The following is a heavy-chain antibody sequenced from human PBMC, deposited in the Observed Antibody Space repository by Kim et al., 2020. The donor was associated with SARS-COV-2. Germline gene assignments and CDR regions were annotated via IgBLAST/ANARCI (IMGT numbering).Heavy chain of an antibody. J-gene: IGHJ3*02. V-gene: IGHV1-24*01. Sequence: ASVKVSCKVSGYTLTELSMHWVRQAPGKGLEWMGGFDPEDGETIYAQKFQGRVTMTEDTSTDTAYMELSSLRSEDTAVYYCATAGKYQLLHAFDIWGQGTMVTVSS. CDR1: GYTLTELS. CDR3: ATAGKYQLLHAFDI. CDR2: FDPEDGET. D-gene: IGHD2-2*01.